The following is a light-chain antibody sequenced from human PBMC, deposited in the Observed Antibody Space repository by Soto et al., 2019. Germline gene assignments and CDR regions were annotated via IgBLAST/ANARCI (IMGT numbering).Light chain of an antibody. V-gene: IGKV1-5*01. CDR2: DAS. CDR3: QHYHGYPFT. CDR1: QSVNTW. Sequence: DIQMTQSPSTLSASVGARVTITCRASQSVNTWLAWYQQKPGKAPVLLIYDASSLKSGVPSRFSGTGYGTAFTITLPSLQPDDFAIYYCQHYHGYPFTFGPGTKVDIK. J-gene: IGKJ3*01.